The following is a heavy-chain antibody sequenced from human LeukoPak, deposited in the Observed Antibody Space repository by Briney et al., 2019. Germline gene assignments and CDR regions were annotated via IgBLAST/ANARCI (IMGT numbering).Heavy chain of an antibody. Sequence: PGGSLRLSCAGSGFTFSSYSMNWVRQAPGKGLEWVSSITSSSSYIYYADSVKGRFTISRDNAKNSLYLQMNSLRAEDTAFYYCAINGWGDSGYGNFDYWGQGTLVTVSS. CDR1: GFTFSSYS. CDR2: ITSSSSYI. V-gene: IGHV3-21*04. CDR3: AINGWGDSGYGNFDY. J-gene: IGHJ4*02. D-gene: IGHD5-12*01.